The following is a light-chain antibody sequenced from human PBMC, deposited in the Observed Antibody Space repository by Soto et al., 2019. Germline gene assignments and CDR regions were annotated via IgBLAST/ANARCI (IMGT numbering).Light chain of an antibody. Sequence: EIMMTQSPATLSVSPGERATLSCRASQSVNNKLAWYQQKPGQAPRLLIYGASARATGIPARFSGSGSGTEFTLTISSLQPEDFAVYYGQQYDTWPPTTFGQGTKVEVK. CDR1: QSVNNK. V-gene: IGKV3-15*01. CDR3: QQYDTWPPTT. CDR2: GAS. J-gene: IGKJ1*01.